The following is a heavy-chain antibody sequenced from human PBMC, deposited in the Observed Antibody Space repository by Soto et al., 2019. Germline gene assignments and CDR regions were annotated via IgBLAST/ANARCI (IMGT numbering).Heavy chain of an antibody. CDR2: ISGSGGRT. CDR1: EFTFSSNA. J-gene: IGHJ4*02. CDR3: AQTGEQQLVLIDY. V-gene: IGHV3-23*01. D-gene: IGHD6-13*01. Sequence: EVQLLESGGGLVQPGGSWELSWEASEFTFSSNALSWVPQAPGKGLEGVSAISGSGGRTYYADAVKGRFNISRDISKNTLYLQMNSLRAEDTAVYYSAQTGEQQLVLIDYWGQGTLVTVSS.